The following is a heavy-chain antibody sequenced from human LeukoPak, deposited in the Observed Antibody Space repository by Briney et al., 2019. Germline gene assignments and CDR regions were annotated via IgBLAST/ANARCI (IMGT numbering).Heavy chain of an antibody. Sequence: PGGSLRLSCAASGFTFSSYAASWVRQAPGKGLEWVSAISGSGGSTYYADSVKGRFTISRDNSKNTLYLQMNSLRAEDTAVYYCAKGVRLLRGPFDYWGQGTLVTVSA. D-gene: IGHD3-22*01. CDR1: GFTFSSYA. CDR3: AKGVRLLRGPFDY. CDR2: ISGSGGST. V-gene: IGHV3-23*01. J-gene: IGHJ4*02.